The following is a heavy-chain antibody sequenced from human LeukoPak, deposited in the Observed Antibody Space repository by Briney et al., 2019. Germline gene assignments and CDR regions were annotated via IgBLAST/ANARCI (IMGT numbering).Heavy chain of an antibody. V-gene: IGHV3-74*01. CDR2: IHNDGSGT. D-gene: IGHD6-13*01. CDR3: ARQHRDAFDI. Sequence: GGSLRLSCAASGFTLYTFGSYWMHWVRQAPGKGLVWVSVIHNDGSGTNYADSLKGRFTISRDNSKNTLYLQMNSLRAEDTAVYYCARQHRDAFDIWGQGTMVTVSS. J-gene: IGHJ3*02. CDR1: GFTLYTFGSYW.